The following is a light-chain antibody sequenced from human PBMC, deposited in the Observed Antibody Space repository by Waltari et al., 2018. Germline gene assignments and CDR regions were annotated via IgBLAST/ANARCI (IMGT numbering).Light chain of an antibody. CDR3: LSRDSSGNHPV. CDR1: NVRSYY. Sequence: SSELTQDPAVSVALGQTVRITCLGDNVRSYYARWYQQKPGQAPLLVIYGRNNRPSGIPDRFSGSYSGNTASLTITGALADDEADYYCLSRDSSGNHPVFGGGTKLTVL. V-gene: IGLV3-19*01. J-gene: IGLJ3*02. CDR2: GRN.